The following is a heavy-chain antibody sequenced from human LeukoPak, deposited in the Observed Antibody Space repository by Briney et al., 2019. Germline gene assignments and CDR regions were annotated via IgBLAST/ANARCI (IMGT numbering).Heavy chain of an antibody. CDR2: INHSGST. J-gene: IGHJ4*02. Sequence: SETLSLTCAVYGGSFSGYYWRWIRQPPGKGLEWIGEINHSGSTYYNPSLKSRVTISVDTSKNQFSLYLSSVTAADTALYYCARGVGGQARLIDYWGQGILVTVSS. D-gene: IGHD1-26*01. V-gene: IGHV4-34*01. CDR3: ARGVGGQARLIDY. CDR1: GGSFSGYY.